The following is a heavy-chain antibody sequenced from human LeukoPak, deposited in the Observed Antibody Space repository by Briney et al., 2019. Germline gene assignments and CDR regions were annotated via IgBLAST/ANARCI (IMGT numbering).Heavy chain of an antibody. CDR2: INHSGYT. CDR3: SRQVVGNDY. Sequence: SETLSLTCAVYGESSFSSYYWSWIRQTPGGALEWIGEINHSGYTNYNPSLKSRVTLSINTSKNQFSLRLNSVTAADTAVYYCSRQVVGNDYWGQGTLVTVSS. CDR1: GESSFSSYY. V-gene: IGHV4-34*01. D-gene: IGHD3-22*01. J-gene: IGHJ4*02.